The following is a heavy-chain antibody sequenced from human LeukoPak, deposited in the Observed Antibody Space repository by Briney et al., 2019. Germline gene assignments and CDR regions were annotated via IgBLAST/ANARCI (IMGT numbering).Heavy chain of an antibody. V-gene: IGHV3-64*01. CDR2: ISSNGGNT. Sequence: GGSLRLSCAASAFIFRDYSMHWVRQAPGKGLEYVSAISSNGGNTYHANSVKGRFTISRDNSKNTLYLQMGRLRTEDTAVYYCARVGEATAFDYWGQGTLVTVSS. J-gene: IGHJ4*02. CDR3: ARVGEATAFDY. CDR1: AFIFRDYS. D-gene: IGHD5-12*01.